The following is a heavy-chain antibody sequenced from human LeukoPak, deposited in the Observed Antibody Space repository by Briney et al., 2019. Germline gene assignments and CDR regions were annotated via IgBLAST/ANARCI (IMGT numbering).Heavy chain of an antibody. CDR1: GYTFAGYY. Sequence: GASVEDSCKASGYTFAGYYMNWVRQAPGQGLEWMGWINSDSGFTKYAQKFQGRVTMTRDTSITTVYMDLTRLTSDDTAVYYCARNFDMKGFDPWGQGTLVTVSS. CDR3: ARNFDMKGFDP. V-gene: IGHV1-2*02. D-gene: IGHD3-9*01. J-gene: IGHJ5*02. CDR2: INSDSGFT.